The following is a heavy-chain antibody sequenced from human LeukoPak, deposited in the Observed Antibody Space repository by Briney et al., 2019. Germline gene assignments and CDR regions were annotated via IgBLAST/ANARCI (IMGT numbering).Heavy chain of an antibody. D-gene: IGHD3-16*01. J-gene: IGHJ4*02. Sequence: SETLSLTCTVSGGSISSSTYYWGWIRRPPGKGLEWIGSIYYSGSTYYNPSLKSRVTVSVDASKNQFSLKLSSVTAADTAVYYCVRGSTLRHYQYWGQGTLVTVSS. CDR2: IYYSGST. CDR1: GGSISSSTYY. CDR3: VRGSTLRHYQY. V-gene: IGHV4-39*01.